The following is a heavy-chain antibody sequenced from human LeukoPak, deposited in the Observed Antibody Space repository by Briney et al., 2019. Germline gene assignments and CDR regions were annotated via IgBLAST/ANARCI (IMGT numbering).Heavy chain of an antibody. CDR3: ARHGTDIGVVPAAMGEGWFDP. CDR2: LYPGDSDT. D-gene: IGHD2-2*01. CDR1: RYNFTSYW. J-gene: IGHJ5*01. V-gene: IGHV5-51*01. Sequence: GESLQMYCKGSRYNFTSYWIGWMRYMPGKGLEWMELLYPGDSDTRYSPSCQGQVTISADKSISTAYLQWSSVKASGTAMDDCARHGTDIGVVPAAMGEGWFDPWGQGTLVTVSS.